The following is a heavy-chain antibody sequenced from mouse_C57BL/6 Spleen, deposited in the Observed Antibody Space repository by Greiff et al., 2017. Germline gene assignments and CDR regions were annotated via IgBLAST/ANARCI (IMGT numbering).Heavy chain of an antibody. CDR2: IDPSGSYT. D-gene: IGHD2-5*01. Sequence: VQLQQPGAELVMPGASVKLSCKASGYTFTSYWMRWVKQRPGQGLEWIGEIDPSGSYTNYNQKFKGKSTLTVDKSSSTAYMQLSSLTSEDSADYYYATGDYSKRFAMDYWGQGTSVTVSS. J-gene: IGHJ4*01. CDR1: GYTFTSYW. CDR3: ATGDYSKRFAMDY. V-gene: IGHV1-69*01.